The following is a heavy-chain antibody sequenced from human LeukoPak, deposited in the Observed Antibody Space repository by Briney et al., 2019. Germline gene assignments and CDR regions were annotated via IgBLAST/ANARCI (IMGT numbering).Heavy chain of an antibody. CDR3: ARGSAAYYYDSSGRTFDI. CDR1: GYTFTSYY. D-gene: IGHD3-22*01. CDR2: INPSGGST. J-gene: IGHJ3*02. Sequence: GASVKVSCKASGYTFTSYYMHWVRQAPGQGLEWMGIINPSGGSTSYAQKFQGRVTMTRDMSTSTVYMELSSLRSEDTAVYYRARGSAAYYYDSSGRTFDIWGQGTMVTVSS. V-gene: IGHV1-46*01.